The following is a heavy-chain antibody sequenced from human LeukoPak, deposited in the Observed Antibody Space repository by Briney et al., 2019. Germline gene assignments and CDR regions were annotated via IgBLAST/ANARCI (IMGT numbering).Heavy chain of an antibody. CDR3: AKGGDYRPLDY. CDR1: GFTFSGYA. CDR2: IRYDGSNK. Sequence: GGSLRLSCADSGFTFSGYAMHWVRQAPGKGLEWVAFIRYDGSNKYYTDSVKGRFTISRDDSKNMLYLQMNTLRGEDTALYYCAKGGDYRPLDYWGQGTLVTVSS. V-gene: IGHV3-30*02. J-gene: IGHJ4*02. D-gene: IGHD2-21*02.